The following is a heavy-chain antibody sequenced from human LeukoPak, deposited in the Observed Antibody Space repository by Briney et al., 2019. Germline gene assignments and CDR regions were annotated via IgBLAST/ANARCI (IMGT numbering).Heavy chain of an antibody. V-gene: IGHV7-4-1*02. J-gene: IGHJ4*02. CDR1: GYTFTNYA. CDR2: LNTNTGNP. Sequence: ASVKVSCKASGYTFTNYAMNWVRQAPGQGLEWMGWLNTNTGNPTYAQGFTGRFVFSLDTSVRKAYLQISSLKAEDTAVYYCARSIGSGSPYYFDFWGQGTLVTVSS. CDR3: ARSIGSGSPYYFDF. D-gene: IGHD1-26*01.